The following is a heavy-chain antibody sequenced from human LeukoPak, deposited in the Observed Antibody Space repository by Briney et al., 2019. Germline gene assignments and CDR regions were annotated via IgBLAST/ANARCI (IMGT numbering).Heavy chain of an antibody. CDR3: ASGGPLEWFSPLNYYYYYTDV. CDR1: GGSISSYY. D-gene: IGHD3-3*01. Sequence: PSETLSLTCTVSGGSISSYYWSWIRQPPGKGLEWIGYIYYSGSTNYNPSLKSRVTISVDTSKNQFSLKLSSVTAADTAVYYCASGGPLEWFSPLNYYYYYTDVWGKGTTVTVSS. CDR2: IYYSGST. V-gene: IGHV4-59*01. J-gene: IGHJ6*03.